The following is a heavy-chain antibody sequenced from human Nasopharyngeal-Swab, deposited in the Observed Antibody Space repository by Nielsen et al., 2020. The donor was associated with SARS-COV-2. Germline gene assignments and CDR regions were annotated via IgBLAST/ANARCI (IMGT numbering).Heavy chain of an antibody. CDR1: GFPFIIYA. Sequence: GESLKLSCASSGFPFIIYAMSWVRQAPGKGLEWVSAISGSGGSTYYADSVKGRFTISRDNSKNTLYLQMNSLRAEDTAVYYCAKVEGRWEPYKYYFDYWGQGNLVTVSS. V-gene: IGHV3-23*01. CDR3: AKVEGRWEPYKYYFDY. J-gene: IGHJ4*02. D-gene: IGHD1-26*01. CDR2: ISGSGGST.